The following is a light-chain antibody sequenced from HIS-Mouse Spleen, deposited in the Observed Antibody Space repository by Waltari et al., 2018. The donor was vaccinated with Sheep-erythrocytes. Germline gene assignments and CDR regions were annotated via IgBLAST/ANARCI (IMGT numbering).Light chain of an antibody. Sequence: QSALTQPRSVSGSPGQSVTIPCTGTSSYVGGSNYVSWYQQHPGKAPKLMIYDVSKRPSGVPDRFSGSKSGNTASLTISGLQAEDEADYYCCSYAGSYTWVFGGGTKLTVL. V-gene: IGLV2-11*01. CDR2: DVS. CDR3: CSYAGSYTWV. CDR1: SSYVGGSNY. J-gene: IGLJ3*02.